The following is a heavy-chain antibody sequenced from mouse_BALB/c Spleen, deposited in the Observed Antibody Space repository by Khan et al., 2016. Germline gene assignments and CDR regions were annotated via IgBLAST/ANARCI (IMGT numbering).Heavy chain of an antibody. Sequence: EVELVESGAGLVQPGGSLRLSCATSGFTFTDYYMSWVRQPPGKALEWLGFIRNKANGYTTEYSASVKGRFTISRDNSQSILYLQMNTLRAEDSATYYCARHYYGSDYWGQGTSVTVSS. V-gene: IGHV7-3*02. CDR1: GFTFTDYY. J-gene: IGHJ4*01. CDR2: IRNKANGYTT. CDR3: ARHYYGSDY. D-gene: IGHD1-1*01.